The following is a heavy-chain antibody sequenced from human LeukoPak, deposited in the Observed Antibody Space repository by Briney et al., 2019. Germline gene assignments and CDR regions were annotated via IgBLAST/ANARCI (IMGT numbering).Heavy chain of an antibody. Sequence: KPGGSLTLSCAASGFTFSTYTMNWVRQAPGKGLEWVSSISSSGYYIYYADSVKGGFTIPRYNAKNSMYLQMNSLRVEDTGVYYCASDIAAAGHLGFDYWGQGILVTVSS. V-gene: IGHV3-21*01. CDR1: GFTFSTYT. CDR2: ISSSGYYI. CDR3: ASDIAAAGHLGFDY. J-gene: IGHJ4*02. D-gene: IGHD6-13*01.